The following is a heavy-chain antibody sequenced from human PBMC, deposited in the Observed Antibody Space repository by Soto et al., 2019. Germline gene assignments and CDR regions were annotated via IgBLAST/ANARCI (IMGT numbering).Heavy chain of an antibody. J-gene: IGHJ5*02. D-gene: IGHD2-15*01. CDR2: ISAYNGNT. Sequence: ASVKVSCKASGYTFTSYGISWVRQAPGQGLEWMGWISAYNGNTNYAQKLQGRVTMTTDTSTSTAYMELRSLRSDDTAVYYCARDPQCSGGSCYSKSRYDNWFDPWGQGTLVTVSS. CDR3: ARDPQCSGGSCYSKSRYDNWFDP. V-gene: IGHV1-18*01. CDR1: GYTFTSYG.